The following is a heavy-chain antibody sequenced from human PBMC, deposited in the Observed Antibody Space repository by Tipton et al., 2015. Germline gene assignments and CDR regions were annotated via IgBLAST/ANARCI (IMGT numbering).Heavy chain of an antibody. Sequence: SLRLSCAASGFTFSSYGMNWVRQAPGKGLEWVAVIWYDGSNKYYADSVKGRFTISRDNSKNTLYLQMNSLRAEDTAVYYCARVREGYSRIVGAQIYYFDYWGQGTLVTVSS. CDR1: GFTFSSYG. CDR2: IWYDGSNK. J-gene: IGHJ4*02. CDR3: ARVREGYSRIVGAQIYYFDY. V-gene: IGHV3-33*01. D-gene: IGHD1-26*01.